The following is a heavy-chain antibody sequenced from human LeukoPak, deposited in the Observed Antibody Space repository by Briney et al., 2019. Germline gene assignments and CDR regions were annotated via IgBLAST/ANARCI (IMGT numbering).Heavy chain of an antibody. Sequence: SETLSLTCSLYGVSFSGYYWGWIRPPPGKGLEWIGEINHSGSTNYNPSLKSRVTISVDTSKNQFSLKLSSVTAADTAVYYCARVPIIYYYGSGTNSRGWFDPWGQGTLVTVSS. CDR3: ARVPIIYYYGSGTNSRGWFDP. J-gene: IGHJ5*02. V-gene: IGHV4-34*01. CDR2: INHSGST. CDR1: GVSFSGYY. D-gene: IGHD3-10*01.